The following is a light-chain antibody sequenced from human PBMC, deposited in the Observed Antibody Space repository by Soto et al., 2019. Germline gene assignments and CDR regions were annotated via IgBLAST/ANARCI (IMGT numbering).Light chain of an antibody. V-gene: IGLV2-14*01. J-gene: IGLJ3*02. CDR1: SSDVGGYNY. CDR3: SSYTSNNTPV. Sequence: QSVLTQPASVSGSPGQSITISCTGTSSDVGGYNYVSWYQQHPGKAPKLMIYDVSNRPSGVSNRFSGSKSGNTASLTISGLQAEDEADYYCSSYTSNNTPVFGGGTKVTVL. CDR2: DVS.